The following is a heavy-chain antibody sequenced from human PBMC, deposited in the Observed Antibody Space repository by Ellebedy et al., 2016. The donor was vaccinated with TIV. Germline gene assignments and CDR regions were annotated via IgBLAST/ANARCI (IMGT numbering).Heavy chain of an antibody. Sequence: PGGSLRLSCAASGFTFSSNAMSWVRQAPGKGLEWVSSISGGGGSTYHADSVKGRFTISRDNSKNTLYLQMNSLRAEDTAVYYCAKTETYYYFYGMDVWGQGTTVTVSS. CDR2: ISGGGGST. J-gene: IGHJ6*02. CDR1: GFTFSSNA. CDR3: AKTETYYYFYGMDV. V-gene: IGHV3-23*01.